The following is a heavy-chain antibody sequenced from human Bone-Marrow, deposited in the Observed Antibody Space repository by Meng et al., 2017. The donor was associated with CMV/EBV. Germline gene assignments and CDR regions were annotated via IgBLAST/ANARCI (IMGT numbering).Heavy chain of an antibody. V-gene: IGHV1-2*02. D-gene: IGHD6-13*01. J-gene: IGHJ6*02. CDR3: ARDIAAAGPRPRRPYYTGMDV. CDR1: GYNFNAYY. CDR2: INPNTDGT. Sequence: ASVKVSCKASGYNFNAYYIYWVRQAPGQRLECMGWINPNTDGTNYAQGFQGRVSMTRDTSISTAYMELSRLMADDTAVYYCARDIAAAGPRPRRPYYTGMDVWGQGTTVTVSS.